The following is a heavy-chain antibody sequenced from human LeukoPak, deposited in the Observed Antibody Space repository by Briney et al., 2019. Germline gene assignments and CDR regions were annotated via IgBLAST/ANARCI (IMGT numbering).Heavy chain of an antibody. Sequence: SETLSLTCAVYGGSFSGYYWSWIRQPPGKGLEWIGEINHSGSTNYNPSLKSRVTISVDTSKNQFSLKLSSVTAADTAVYYCARDPHSSSYFIQYYYGMDVWGQGTTVTVSS. CDR1: GGSFSGYY. CDR3: ARDPHSSSYFIQYYYGMDV. V-gene: IGHV4-34*01. D-gene: IGHD6-13*01. CDR2: INHSGST. J-gene: IGHJ6*02.